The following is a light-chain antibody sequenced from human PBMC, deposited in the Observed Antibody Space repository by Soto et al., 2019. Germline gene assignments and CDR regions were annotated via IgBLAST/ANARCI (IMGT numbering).Light chain of an antibody. CDR2: KAS. V-gene: IGKV1-5*03. Sequence: DIQMTQSPSTLSASVGDRFTITCRASQSISTYLAWYQQKPGKAPKLLIYKASNLETGVPSRFSGSGSGTEFTLTISSLQPDDPATYYCQQYNTYSRTFGLGTKVEIK. CDR3: QQYNTYSRT. J-gene: IGKJ1*01. CDR1: QSISTY.